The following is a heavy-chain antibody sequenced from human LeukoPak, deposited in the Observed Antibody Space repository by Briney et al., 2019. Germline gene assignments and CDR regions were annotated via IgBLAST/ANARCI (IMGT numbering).Heavy chain of an antibody. CDR1: GFTFSSYS. V-gene: IGHV3-48*01. D-gene: IGHD3-22*01. CDR2: ISRSSSTI. Sequence: GGSLRLSCAASGFTFSSYSMNWVRQAPGKGLEWVSYISRSSSTIYYADSVKGRFTISRDNSKNTLYLQMNSLRAEDTAVYYCAKETSFMYGGYYFYWGQGTLVTVSS. CDR3: AKETSFMYGGYYFY. J-gene: IGHJ4*02.